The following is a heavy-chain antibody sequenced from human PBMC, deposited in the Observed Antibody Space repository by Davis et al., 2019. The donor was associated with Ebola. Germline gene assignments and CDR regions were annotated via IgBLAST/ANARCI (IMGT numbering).Heavy chain of an antibody. Sequence: AASVKVSCKASGYTFTGYYMHWVRHAPGQGLEWMGWINPNSGGTNYAQKFQGWVTMTRDTSISTAYMELSRLRSDDTAVYYCARGNLGYCSSTSCYGIYYYYGMDGWGQGTTVTVSS. V-gene: IGHV1-2*04. CDR1: GYTFTGYY. J-gene: IGHJ6*02. CDR3: ARGNLGYCSSTSCYGIYYYYGMDG. D-gene: IGHD2-2*01. CDR2: INPNSGGT.